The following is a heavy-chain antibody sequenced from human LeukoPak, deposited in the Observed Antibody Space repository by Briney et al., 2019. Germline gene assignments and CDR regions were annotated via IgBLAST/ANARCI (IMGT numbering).Heavy chain of an antibody. J-gene: IGHJ6*02. V-gene: IGHV3-23*01. CDR2: ISGSGGST. D-gene: IGHD4-17*01. CDR1: GFTFSSYA. Sequence: GGSLRLSCAASGFTFSSYAMSWVRQAPGKGLEWVSAISGSGGSTYYADSVKGRFTISRDNSKNTLYLQMNSLRAEDTAVYYCAKGPLYGDPQYYYYGMDVWGQGTTVTVSS. CDR3: AKGPLYGDPQYYYYGMDV.